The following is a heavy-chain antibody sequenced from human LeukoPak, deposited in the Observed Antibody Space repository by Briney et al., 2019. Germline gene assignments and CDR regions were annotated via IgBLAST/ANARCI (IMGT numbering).Heavy chain of an antibody. V-gene: IGHV3-7*01. J-gene: IGHJ6*03. Sequence: PGGSLRLSCAASGFTFSSYWMSWVRQAPGKGLEWVANIKQDGSEKYYVDSVKGRFTISRDNAKNSLYLQMNSLRAEDTAVYYCARDGCSSTSCYGYYYYYYMDVWGKGTTVTISS. D-gene: IGHD2-2*01. CDR3: ARDGCSSTSCYGYYYYYYMDV. CDR1: GFTFSSYW. CDR2: IKQDGSEK.